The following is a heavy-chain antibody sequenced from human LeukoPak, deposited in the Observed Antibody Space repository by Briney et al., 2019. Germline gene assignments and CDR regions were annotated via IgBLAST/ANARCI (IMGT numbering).Heavy chain of an antibody. V-gene: IGHV3-74*01. CDR3: ATGSGSYYDS. J-gene: IGHJ4*02. Sequence: GGSLRLSCEASTFTFSTYWMHWVRQVPGGGLIWVSYINGDGSTSNYADSVKGRFTISRDNARNTLYLQMKSLRAEDTAVYYCATGSGSYYDSWGQGTLVTVSS. CDR2: INGDGSTS. CDR1: TFTFSTYW. D-gene: IGHD3-10*01.